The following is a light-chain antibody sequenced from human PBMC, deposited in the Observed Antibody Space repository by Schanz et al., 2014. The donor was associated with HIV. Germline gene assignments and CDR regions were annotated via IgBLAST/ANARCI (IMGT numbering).Light chain of an antibody. J-gene: IGLJ3*02. V-gene: IGLV2-8*01. Sequence: QSALTQPPSASGSPGQSVTISCTGTSSDVGAYNYVSWYQYHPGKAPKVLIFEVTKRPSGVPDRFSGSKSGSTASLTVSGLQPEDEADYYCSSYTSSSTPLVFRGGTMPTVL. CDR1: SSDVGAYNY. CDR2: EVT. CDR3: SSYTSSSTPLV.